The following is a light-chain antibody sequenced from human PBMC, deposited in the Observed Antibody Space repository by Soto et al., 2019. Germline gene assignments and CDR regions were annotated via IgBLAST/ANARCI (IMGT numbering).Light chain of an antibody. CDR3: QSYDTAQSSYVQ. V-gene: IGLV1-40*01. CDR2: ENN. J-gene: IGLJ2*01. Sequence: QAVVTQPPSVSGAPGQRVIISCTGSSSNIGAGYDVHWYQQLPGTAPKLLIYENNDRSSGVPDRFSGSKSGTSASLVITGLQAEDEAVYYCQSYDTAQSSYVQFGGGTKLTVL. CDR1: SSNIGAGYD.